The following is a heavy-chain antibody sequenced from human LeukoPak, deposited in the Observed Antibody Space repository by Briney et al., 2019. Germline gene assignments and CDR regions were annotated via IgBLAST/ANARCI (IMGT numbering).Heavy chain of an antibody. CDR3: ARALHYDILTGYFDY. J-gene: IGHJ4*02. CDR1: GYSFTSYW. V-gene: IGHV5-51*01. Sequence: GESLKISCKGSGYSFTSYWIGWVRQMPGKGLEWMGIIYPGDSDTRYSPSFQGQVTISADKSISTAYLQWSSLKASDTAMYYCARALHYDILTGYFDYWGQGTLVIVSS. D-gene: IGHD3-9*01. CDR2: IYPGDSDT.